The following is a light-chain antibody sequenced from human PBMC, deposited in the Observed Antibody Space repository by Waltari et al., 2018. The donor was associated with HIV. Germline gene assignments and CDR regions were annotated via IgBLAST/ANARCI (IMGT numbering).Light chain of an antibody. CDR3: QQYYSVPPT. CDR2: WAS. Sequence: DIVMTQSLDSLAVSLGERATINCKSSQTVLYTSNNNNYLAWYQQKPGQLPKLLIYWASTRESGVPDRFSGSGSGTDFTLTISSLQAEDVAVYFCQQYYSVPPTFGQGTKVEIK. J-gene: IGKJ1*01. V-gene: IGKV4-1*01. CDR1: QTVLYTSNNNNY.